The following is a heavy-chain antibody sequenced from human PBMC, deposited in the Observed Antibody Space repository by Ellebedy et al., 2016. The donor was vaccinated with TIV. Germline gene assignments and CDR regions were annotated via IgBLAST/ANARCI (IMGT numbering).Heavy chain of an antibody. CDR1: GDSVSSSSAA. J-gene: IGHJ4*02. CDR2: TYDRSKWYN. Sequence: MPSETLSLTCAISGDSVSSSSAAWNWIRQSPSRGLEWLGRTYDRSKWYNDYAISVKSRITISPDTSKNHFSLQLNSVTPEDTAVYYCARERYSISWYFDYWGQGTLVTVSS. V-gene: IGHV6-1*01. D-gene: IGHD6-13*01. CDR3: ARERYSISWYFDY.